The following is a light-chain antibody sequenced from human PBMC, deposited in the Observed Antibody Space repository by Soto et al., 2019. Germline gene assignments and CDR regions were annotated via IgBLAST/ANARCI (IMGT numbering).Light chain of an antibody. CDR1: QSIRSW. J-gene: IGKJ4*01. Sequence: DIQMTQSPSTLSASVGDRVTITFRASQSIRSWLAWYQQKPGKAPRLLIYKASSLESGVPSRFSGSGSGTEFTLTISSLQPDDSATYYCQQYDSYCTFGGGTKVDNK. CDR3: QQYDSYCT. CDR2: KAS. V-gene: IGKV1-5*03.